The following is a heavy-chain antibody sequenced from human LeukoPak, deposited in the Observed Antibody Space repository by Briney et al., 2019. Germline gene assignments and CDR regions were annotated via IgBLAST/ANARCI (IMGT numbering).Heavy chain of an antibody. CDR1: GFTFSSYW. V-gene: IGHV3-7*01. J-gene: IGHJ4*02. Sequence: GGSLRLSCAASGFTFSSYWMSWVRQAPGKGLEWVANMKQDGSEKYYVGSVKGRFTISRDNAKNSLYLQMNSLRAEDTAVYYCARTWYYGSGSYDYWGQGTLVTVSS. CDR2: MKQDGSEK. CDR3: ARTWYYGSGSYDY. D-gene: IGHD3-10*01.